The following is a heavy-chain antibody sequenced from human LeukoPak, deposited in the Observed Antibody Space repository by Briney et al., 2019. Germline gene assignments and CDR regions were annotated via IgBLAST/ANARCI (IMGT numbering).Heavy chain of an antibody. J-gene: IGHJ4*02. Sequence: ASVKVSCKAFGYTFTSNYMHWVRQAPGQGPEWMGVISPSGGSTTYAQKLQGRVTMTTDTSTSTAYMELRSLRSDDTAVYYCARCYYDSSGYSPLIDYWGQGTLVTVSS. CDR3: ARCYYDSSGYSPLIDY. D-gene: IGHD3-22*01. V-gene: IGHV1-46*01. CDR1: GYTFTSNY. CDR2: ISPSGGST.